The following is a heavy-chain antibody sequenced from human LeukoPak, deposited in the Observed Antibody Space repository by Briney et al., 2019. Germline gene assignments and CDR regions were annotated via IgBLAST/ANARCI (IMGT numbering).Heavy chain of an antibody. CDR3: ARDGYYRHFDY. D-gene: IGHD3-22*01. CDR2: ISPYNGDT. J-gene: IGHJ4*02. Sequence: ASVKVSCKASGYTFTSYGISWVRQAPGQGLEWMGWISPYNGDTNYVQKLQDRVTMTTDTSTSTAYMEVRSLRSDDTAVYYCARDGYYRHFDYWGQGPLVTVSS. CDR1: GYTFTSYG. V-gene: IGHV1-18*01.